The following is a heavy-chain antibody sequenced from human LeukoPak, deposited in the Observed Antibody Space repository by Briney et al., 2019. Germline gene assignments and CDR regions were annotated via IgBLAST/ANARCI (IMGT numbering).Heavy chain of an antibody. V-gene: IGHV1-69*06. CDR3: ARRSSPWYFDY. CDR2: IIPIFGTA. Sequence: SVKVSCKASGGTSSSYAISWVRQAPGQGLEWKGGIIPIFGTANYAQKFQGRVTITADKSTSTAYMELSSLRSEDTAVYYCARRSSPWYFDYWGQGTLVTVSS. J-gene: IGHJ4*02. D-gene: IGHD6-6*01. CDR1: GGTSSSYA.